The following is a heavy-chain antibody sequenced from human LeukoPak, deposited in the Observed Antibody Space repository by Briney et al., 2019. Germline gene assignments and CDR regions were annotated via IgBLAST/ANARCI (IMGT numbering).Heavy chain of an antibody. D-gene: IGHD3-16*01. CDR2: ISYDGSNK. Sequence: PGGSLRLSCAASGFTFSSYAMHWVRQAPGKGLEWVAVISYDGSNKYYADSVKGRFTISRDNSKNTLYLQMNSLRAEDTAVYYCARDPGFGGATPFVYWGQGTLVTVSS. V-gene: IGHV3-30-3*01. CDR3: ARDPGFGGATPFVY. J-gene: IGHJ4*02. CDR1: GFTFSSYA.